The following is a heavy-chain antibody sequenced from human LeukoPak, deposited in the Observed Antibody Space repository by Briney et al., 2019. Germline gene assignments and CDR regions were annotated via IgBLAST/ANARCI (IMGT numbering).Heavy chain of an antibody. V-gene: IGHV4-30-4*08. J-gene: IGHJ6*02. CDR3: ARAGRFDGNSYAFYYGMDV. D-gene: IGHD3-10*01. CDR2: IYYSGST. Sequence: SETLSLTCTVSGGSISSGDYYWSWIRQPPGKGLEWIGYIYYSGSTYYNPSLKSRVTISVDTSKNQLSLKLSSVTAADTAVYYCARAGRFDGNSYAFYYGMDVWGQGTTVTVSS. CDR1: GGSISSGDYY.